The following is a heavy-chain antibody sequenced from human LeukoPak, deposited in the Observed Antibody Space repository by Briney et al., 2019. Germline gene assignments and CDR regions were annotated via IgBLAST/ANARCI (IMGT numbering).Heavy chain of an antibody. CDR3: ARDPFLWGLELRNAFDI. CDR2: ISYSGST. D-gene: IGHD1-7*01. J-gene: IGHJ3*02. V-gene: IGHV4-39*07. Sequence: SETLSLTCTVSDGSIGSNSYYWGWIRQPPGKGLEWIGSISYSGSTYYNPSLKSRVTISVDTSKNQFSLKLSSVTAADTAVYYCARDPFLWGLELRNAFDIWGQGTMVTVSS. CDR1: DGSIGSNSYY.